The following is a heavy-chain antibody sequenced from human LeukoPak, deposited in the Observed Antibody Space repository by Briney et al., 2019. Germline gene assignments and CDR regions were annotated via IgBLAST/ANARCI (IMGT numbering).Heavy chain of an antibody. V-gene: IGHV4-59*08. CDR2: IYYSGST. CDR3: ARLRPVAGYDAFDI. Sequence: SETLSLTCSVSGSSISSYYWSWIRQPPAKGLEWIGYIYYSGSTNYNPSLKSRVTMSVDTSKNQFSLKLTSVTAADTAVYYCARLRPVAGYDAFDIWGHGTMVTVSS. CDR1: GSSISSYY. D-gene: IGHD6-19*01. J-gene: IGHJ3*02.